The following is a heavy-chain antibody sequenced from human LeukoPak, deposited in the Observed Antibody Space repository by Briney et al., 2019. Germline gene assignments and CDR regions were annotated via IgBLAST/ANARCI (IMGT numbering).Heavy chain of an antibody. Sequence: PSETLSLTCTVSGVSISSYYWSWIRQPAGKGLEWIGRIHTSGSTKYNPSLMSRVTMSVDTSKNQFSLKLSSVTAADTAVYYCARESPPKLYGSGSSQPFYYYYYMDVWGKGTTVTISS. V-gene: IGHV4-4*07. CDR2: IHTSGST. J-gene: IGHJ6*03. CDR3: ARESPPKLYGSGSSQPFYYYYYMDV. CDR1: GVSISSYY. D-gene: IGHD3-10*01.